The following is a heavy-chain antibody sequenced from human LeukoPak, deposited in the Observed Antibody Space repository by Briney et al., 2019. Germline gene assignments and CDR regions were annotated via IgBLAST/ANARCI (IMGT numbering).Heavy chain of an antibody. CDR3: ARVSFSPIFDY. CDR2: INHSGST. J-gene: IGHJ4*02. CDR1: GGSFSGYY. D-gene: IGHD2-2*01. Sequence: TPSETLSLTCAVYGGSFSGYYWSWIRQPPGKGLEWIGEINHSGSTNYNPSLKSRVTISVDTSKNQFSLKLSSVTAADTAVYYCARVSFSPIFDYWGQGTLVTVSS. V-gene: IGHV4-34*01.